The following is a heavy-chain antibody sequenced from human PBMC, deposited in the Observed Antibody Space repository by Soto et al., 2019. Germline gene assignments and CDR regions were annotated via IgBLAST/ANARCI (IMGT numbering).Heavy chain of an antibody. CDR3: ALPLWFGDGTNLEDNWFDP. V-gene: IGHV1-18*01. D-gene: IGHD3-10*01. CDR2: ISAYNGNT. Sequence: GASVKVSCKASGYTFTSYGISWVRQAPGQGLEWMGWISAYNGNTNYAQKLQGRVTMTTDTSTSTAYMELRSLRSDDTAVYYCALPLWFGDGTNLEDNWFDPWGQGTLVTVSS. CDR1: GYTFTSYG. J-gene: IGHJ5*02.